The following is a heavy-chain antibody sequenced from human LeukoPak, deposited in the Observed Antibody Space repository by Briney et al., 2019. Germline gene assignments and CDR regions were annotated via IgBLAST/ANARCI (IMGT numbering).Heavy chain of an antibody. CDR3: ARPSSGWYGTDY. V-gene: IGHV1-18*04. Sequence: ASVKVSCKASGYTFTSYGISWVRQAPGQGLEWMGWISAYNGNTKYAQKLQGRVTMTTDTSTSTAHMELRSLRSDDTAVYYCARPSSGWYGTDYWGQGTLVTVSS. D-gene: IGHD6-19*01. J-gene: IGHJ4*02. CDR1: GYTFTSYG. CDR2: ISAYNGNT.